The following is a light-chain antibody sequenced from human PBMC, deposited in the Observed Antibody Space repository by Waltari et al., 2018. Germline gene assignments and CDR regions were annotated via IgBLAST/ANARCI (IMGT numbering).Light chain of an antibody. CDR1: QSVGRS. Sequence: EIVLTQSPGTLSLSPGERATLSCRASQSVGRSLAWYQQKPGQAPRLLIYGASSRATGIPDRVSGSGSGTDFSLTISRLEPEDFAVYDCQHYVRLPATFGQGTKVEIK. CDR3: QHYVRLPAT. V-gene: IGKV3-20*01. J-gene: IGKJ1*01. CDR2: GAS.